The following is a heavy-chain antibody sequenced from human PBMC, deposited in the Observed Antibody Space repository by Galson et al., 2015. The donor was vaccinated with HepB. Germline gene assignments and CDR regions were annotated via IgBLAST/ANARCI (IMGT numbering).Heavy chain of an antibody. CDR2: MNPNSGNT. V-gene: IGHV1-8*01. Sequence: SVKASCKASGYTFTSYDINWVRQATGQGLEWMGWMNPNSGNTGNAQKFQGRVTMTRNTSISTAYMELSSLRSEDTAVYYCARGRRGRQRLGITMYWFDPWGQGTLVTVSS. D-gene: IGHD3-10*02. CDR3: ARGRRGRQRLGITMYWFDP. J-gene: IGHJ5*02. CDR1: GYTFTSYD.